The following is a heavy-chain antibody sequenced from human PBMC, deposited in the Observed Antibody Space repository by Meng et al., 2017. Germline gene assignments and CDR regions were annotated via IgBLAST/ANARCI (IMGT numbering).Heavy chain of an antibody. CDR1: GYTFTSYY. D-gene: IGHD4-17*01. V-gene: IGHV1-46*01. J-gene: IGHJ5*02. Sequence: ASVKVSCKASGYTFTSYYMHWVRQAPGQGLEWMGIINPSGGSTSYAQKFQGRVTMTTDTSTSTAYMELRSLRSDDTAVYYCARGYGDYTPGWFDPWGQGTLVTVSS. CDR2: INPSGGST. CDR3: ARGYGDYTPGWFDP.